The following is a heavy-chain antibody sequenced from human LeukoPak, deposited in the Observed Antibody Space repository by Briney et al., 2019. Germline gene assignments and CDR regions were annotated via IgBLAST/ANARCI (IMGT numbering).Heavy chain of an antibody. D-gene: IGHD3-22*01. J-gene: IGHJ4*02. CDR3: ARLWSYYDNSGFFEDY. Sequence: ASVKISCKASGYIFTNYYLYWVRQAPGQGLEWMGVINPVGGVTTYAQRFQGRVTMTRDTSTSTFDMELSSLKSEDTAVYYCARLWSYYDNSGFFEDYWGQGTLVTVSS. CDR1: GYIFTNYY. CDR2: INPVGGVT. V-gene: IGHV1-46*01.